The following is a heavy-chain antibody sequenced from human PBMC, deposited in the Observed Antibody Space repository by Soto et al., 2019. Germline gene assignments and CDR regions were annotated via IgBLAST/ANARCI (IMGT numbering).Heavy chain of an antibody. CDR2: IYATGTT. J-gene: IGHJ5*02. CDR1: GASISGFY. CDR3: VRDGTKTLRDWFDP. D-gene: IGHD1-1*01. Sequence: SETLSLTCTVSGASISGFYWSWIRKSAGKGLEWIGRIYATGTTDYNPSLKSRVMMSVDTSKKQFSLKLRSVTAADTAVYYCVRDGTKTLRDWFDPWGQGLSVPVSS. V-gene: IGHV4-4*07.